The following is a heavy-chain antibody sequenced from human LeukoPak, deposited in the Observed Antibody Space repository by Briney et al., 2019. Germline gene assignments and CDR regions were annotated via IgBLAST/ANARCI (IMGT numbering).Heavy chain of an antibody. D-gene: IGHD3-10*01. J-gene: IGHJ4*02. CDR2: ISGTNYNT. CDR3: ARETYYGFDY. CDR1: RFTFSSYA. Sequence: GGSLRLSCAASRFTFSSYAMSWVRQAPGKGLECVSVISGTNYNTYYADSVKGRFTISRDNSRNTLDLQMSSLRAEDTAVYYCARETYYGFDYWGQGTLVTVSS. V-gene: IGHV3-23*01.